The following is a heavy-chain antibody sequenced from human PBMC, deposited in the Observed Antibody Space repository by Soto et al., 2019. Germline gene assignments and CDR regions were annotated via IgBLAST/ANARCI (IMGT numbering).Heavy chain of an antibody. CDR3: AGRDGYNYDY. CDR1: GFTFSSYA. CDR2: INSNGGST. D-gene: IGHD5-18*01. V-gene: IGHV3-64*01. Sequence: GGSLRLSCAASGFTFSSYAMHWVRQAPGKGLEYVSAINSNGGSTYYANSVKGRFTISRDNSKNTLYLQMGSLRAEDMAVYYCAGRDGYNYDYWGQGTLVTVS. J-gene: IGHJ4*02.